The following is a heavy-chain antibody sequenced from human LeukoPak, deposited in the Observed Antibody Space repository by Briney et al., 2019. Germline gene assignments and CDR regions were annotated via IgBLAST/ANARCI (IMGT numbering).Heavy chain of an antibody. CDR1: GGSISSNYYY. D-gene: IGHD2-15*01. CDR3: ASEYCSGDSCEGGHFDY. CDR2: IYYSGHT. V-gene: IGHV4-39*07. J-gene: IGHJ4*02. Sequence: SETLSLTCTVSGGSISSNYYYWGWIRQPPGKGLERIGSIYYSGHTYYNPSLKSRVTISVDTSNNQFSLKLSSVTAADTAIYYCASEYCSGDSCEGGHFDYWGQGTLVTVSS.